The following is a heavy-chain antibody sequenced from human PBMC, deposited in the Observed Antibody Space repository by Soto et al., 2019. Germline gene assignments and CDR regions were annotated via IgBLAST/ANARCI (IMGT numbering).Heavy chain of an antibody. CDR2: IYYSGST. V-gene: IGHV4-31*03. D-gene: IGHD3-3*01. CDR3: AREAYYDFWSGYYSWGPYTWFDP. J-gene: IGHJ5*02. Sequence: SETLSLTCTVSGGSISSGGYYWSWIRQHPGKGLEWIGYIYYSGSTYYNPSLKSRVTISVDTSKNQFSLKLSSVTAADTAVYYCAREAYYDFWSGYYSWGPYTWFDPWGQRTLVTVSS. CDR1: GGSISSGGYY.